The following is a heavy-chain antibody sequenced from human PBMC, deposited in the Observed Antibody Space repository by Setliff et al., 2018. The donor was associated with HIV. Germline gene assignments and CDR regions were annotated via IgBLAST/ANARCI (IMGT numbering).Heavy chain of an antibody. J-gene: IGHJ4*02. V-gene: IGHV4-61*05. Sequence: SETLSLTCTFSGVSISRSNYCWGWIRQSPGRGPEWIGYIFYSGSTNYNPSLKSRVTISVDTSKNQFSLKLMSVTAADTAVYYCARMESTSPPRGLDYWGQGAQVTVSS. CDR1: GVSISRSNYC. D-gene: IGHD3-3*01. CDR3: ARMESTSPPRGLDY. CDR2: IFYSGST.